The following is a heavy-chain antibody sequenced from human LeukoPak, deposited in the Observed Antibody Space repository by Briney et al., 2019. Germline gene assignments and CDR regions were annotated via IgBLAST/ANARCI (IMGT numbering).Heavy chain of an antibody. CDR1: GYTFTSYG. V-gene: IGHV1-18*01. CDR3: ARADEDYFDY. Sequence: ASVKVSCKASGYTFTSYGISWVRQAPGQGLEWMGWISAYNGNANYAQKFQGRVTITADKSTSTAYMELSSLRSEDTAVYYCARADEDYFDYWGQGTLVTVSS. J-gene: IGHJ4*02. CDR2: ISAYNGNA.